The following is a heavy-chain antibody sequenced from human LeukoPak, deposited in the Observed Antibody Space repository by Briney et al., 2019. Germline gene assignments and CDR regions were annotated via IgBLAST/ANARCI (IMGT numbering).Heavy chain of an antibody. CDR1: GGSISSGGYS. CDR3: ARPRRPRAMVRGVMDRGYFDY. V-gene: IGHV4-30-2*01. J-gene: IGHJ4*02. D-gene: IGHD3-10*01. Sequence: PSETLSLTCAVSGGSISSGGYSWSWIRQPPGKGLEWIGEINHSGSTNYNPSLKSRVTISVDTSKNQFSLKLSSVTAADTAVYYCARPRRPRAMVRGVMDRGYFDYWGQGTLVTVSS. CDR2: INHSGST.